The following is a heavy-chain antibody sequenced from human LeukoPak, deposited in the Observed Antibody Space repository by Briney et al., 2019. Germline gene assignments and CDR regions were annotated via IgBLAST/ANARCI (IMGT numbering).Heavy chain of an antibody. Sequence: SETLSLTCAVYGGSFSGYYWSWIRQPPGKGLEWIGEINHSGSTNYNPSLKSRVTISVDTSKNQFSLKLSSVTAADTAVYYRARGVRITIFGVVIRSASGNWFDPWGQGTLVTVSS. CDR3: ARGVRITIFGVVIRSASGNWFDP. J-gene: IGHJ5*02. CDR2: INHSGST. V-gene: IGHV4-34*01. CDR1: GGSFSGYY. D-gene: IGHD3-3*01.